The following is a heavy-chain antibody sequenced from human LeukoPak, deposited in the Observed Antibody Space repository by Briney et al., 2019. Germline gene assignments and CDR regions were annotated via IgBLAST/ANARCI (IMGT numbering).Heavy chain of an antibody. CDR3: AKDQERIPPSSSGY. Sequence: PGGSLRLSCAASGFTFSSYGMHWVRQAPGKGLEWVAFIRYDGSNKYYADSVKGRFTISRDNSKNTLYLQMNSLRAEDTAVYYCAKDQERIPPSSSGYWGQGTLVTVSS. CDR1: GFTFSSYG. V-gene: IGHV3-30*02. CDR2: IRYDGSNK. D-gene: IGHD3-22*01. J-gene: IGHJ4*02.